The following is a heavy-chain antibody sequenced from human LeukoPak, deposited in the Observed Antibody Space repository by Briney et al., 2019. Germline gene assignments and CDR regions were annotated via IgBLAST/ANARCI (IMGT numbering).Heavy chain of an antibody. V-gene: IGHV3-23*01. CDR3: AKSKNLGISGAFDY. D-gene: IGHD7-27*01. J-gene: IGHJ4*02. CDR2: LSGSGVTT. Sequence: GGSLRLSCAASGFTFSNYAMSWVRQAPGKGLEWLSTLSGSGVTTYYADSVKGRFTISRDNSKNTLYLQMNSLRAEDTAVYYCAKSKNLGISGAFDYWGQGTLVTVSS. CDR1: GFTFSNYA.